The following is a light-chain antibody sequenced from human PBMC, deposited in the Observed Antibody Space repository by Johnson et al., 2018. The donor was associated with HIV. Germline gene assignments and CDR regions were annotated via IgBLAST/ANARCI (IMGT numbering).Light chain of an antibody. J-gene: IGLJ1*01. CDR1: SSNVGSSF. CDR3: GTWDSSLTSYV. Sequence: QSVLTQPPSVSAAPGQTVTISCSGSSSNVGSSFVSWYRQVPGTAPKLLIYDNNKRPSGIPGRFSGYKSGPSATLGITGLQTGDEADYYCGTWDSSLTSYVFGAGTKVTVL. CDR2: DNN. V-gene: IGLV1-51*01.